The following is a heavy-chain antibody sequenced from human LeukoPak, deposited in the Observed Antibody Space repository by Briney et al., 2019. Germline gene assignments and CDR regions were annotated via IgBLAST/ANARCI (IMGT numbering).Heavy chain of an antibody. Sequence: PGGSLRLSCAVSGFTVSSNYMSWVRQAPGKGLEWVSVIYSGGNTYYADSVKGRFTISRDNSKNTLWLQMDSLRADDTAVYFCARGRYGSEYWGQGTLVTVSS. D-gene: IGHD3-10*01. J-gene: IGHJ4*02. CDR1: GFTVSSNY. CDR3: ARGRYGSEY. V-gene: IGHV3-53*01. CDR2: IYSGGNT.